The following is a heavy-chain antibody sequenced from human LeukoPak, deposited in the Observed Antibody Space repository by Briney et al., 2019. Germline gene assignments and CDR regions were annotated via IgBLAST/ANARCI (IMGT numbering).Heavy chain of an antibody. CDR3: ARNYYDSRAYSVPFDY. CDR2: INYRGGT. CDR1: GGSISSYY. J-gene: IGHJ4*02. Sequence: SETLSLTCTVSGGSISSYYWSWIRQPPGKGLEWIGYINYRGGTNYNPSLKSRVTISVDTSKNQFSLKLSSVTAADTAVYYCARNYYDSRAYSVPFDYWGQGALVTVSS. V-gene: IGHV4-59*01. D-gene: IGHD3-22*01.